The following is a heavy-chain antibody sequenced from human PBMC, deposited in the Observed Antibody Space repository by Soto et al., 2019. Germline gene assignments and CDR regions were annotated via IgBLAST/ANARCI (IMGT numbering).Heavy chain of an antibody. CDR3: ARRARITIFGVVIPQENGMDV. CDR1: GYTFTSYD. D-gene: IGHD3-3*01. J-gene: IGHJ6*02. V-gene: IGHV1-8*01. Sequence: GASVKVSCKASGYTFTSYDINWVRQATGQGLEWMGWMNPNSGNTGYAQKFQGRVTMTRNTSISTAYMELSSLRSEDTAVYYCARRARITIFGVVIPQENGMDVWGQGTTVTVSS. CDR2: MNPNSGNT.